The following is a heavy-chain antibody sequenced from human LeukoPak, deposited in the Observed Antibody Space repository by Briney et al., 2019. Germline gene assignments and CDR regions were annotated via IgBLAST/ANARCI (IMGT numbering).Heavy chain of an antibody. Sequence: GGSLRLSCVASGFTFSDYYMDWVRQAPGKGLEWVGRIKHRAERYSTEYAASVKGRFTISREESRNSLYLQMNNLETGDTAVYYCARGRRDSRTGNWFVEFWGQGILATVSS. CDR2: IKHRAERYST. V-gene: IGHV3-72*01. CDR3: ARGRRDSRTGNWFVEF. D-gene: IGHD3-10*01. J-gene: IGHJ4*02. CDR1: GFTFSDYY.